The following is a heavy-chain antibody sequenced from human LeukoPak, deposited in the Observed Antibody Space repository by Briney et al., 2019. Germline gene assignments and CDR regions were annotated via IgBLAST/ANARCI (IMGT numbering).Heavy chain of an antibody. V-gene: IGHV3-23*01. CDR3: AKASRPLLYGSGNLDY. CDR2: ISGSGSST. Sequence: GGSLRLSCAASGFSISGYWMHWVRQAPGKGLEWVSGISGSGSSTHYADSVKGRFTISRDNAKNTLYLQMNSPRAEDTAVYYCAKASRPLLYGSGNLDYWGQGTLVTVSS. J-gene: IGHJ4*02. D-gene: IGHD3-10*01. CDR1: GFSISGYW.